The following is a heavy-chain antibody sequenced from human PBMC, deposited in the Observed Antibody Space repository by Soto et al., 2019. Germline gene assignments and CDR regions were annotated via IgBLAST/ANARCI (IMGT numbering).Heavy chain of an antibody. CDR2: ISTYNSNT. CDR1: GYSFTSYP. V-gene: IGHV1-18*04. Sequence: QVQLEQSGPEVKKAGASVKLFCKASGYSFTSYPISWVRQAPGQGLEWMGWISTYNSNTNYARTHQDRVSVTMDTATGTAYKELRSLIFDDTAVYYSASDPATMNTIDIWGKGTMVRVS. D-gene: IGHD3-22*01. CDR3: ASDPATMNTIDI. J-gene: IGHJ3*02.